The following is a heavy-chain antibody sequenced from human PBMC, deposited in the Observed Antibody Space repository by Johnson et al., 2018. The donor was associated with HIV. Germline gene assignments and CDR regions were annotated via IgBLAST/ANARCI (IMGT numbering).Heavy chain of an antibody. Sequence: QVQLVGSGGGVVQPGRSLRLSCAASGFTFSSYAMHWVRQAPGKGLEWVAVISYDGSNKYYADSVKGRFTISRDNSKNTVYLQMNSLRAEDKAVYYCAGVGQCLVHCTWLAFAIWGQGTMVTVSS. D-gene: IGHD6-19*01. CDR3: AGVGQCLVHCTWLAFAI. CDR2: ISYDGSNK. V-gene: IGHV3-30-3*01. CDR1: GFTFSSYA. J-gene: IGHJ3*02.